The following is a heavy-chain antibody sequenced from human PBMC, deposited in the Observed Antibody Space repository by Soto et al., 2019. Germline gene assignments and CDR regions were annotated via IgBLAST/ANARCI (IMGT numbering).Heavy chain of an antibody. Sequence: QVQLQESGPGLVKPSQTLSLTCTVSGGSISSGTYHWTWIRQHPGKGLEWIGYIYYSGSTYYNPSLKSRVTISVDTSKNQFSLRLSSVTAADTAVYYCAREMNYYDTSGDSYFDCCGQGTLVTVSS. V-gene: IGHV4-31*03. D-gene: IGHD3-22*01. J-gene: IGHJ4*02. CDR3: AREMNYYDTSGDSYFDC. CDR1: GGSISSGTYH. CDR2: IYYSGST.